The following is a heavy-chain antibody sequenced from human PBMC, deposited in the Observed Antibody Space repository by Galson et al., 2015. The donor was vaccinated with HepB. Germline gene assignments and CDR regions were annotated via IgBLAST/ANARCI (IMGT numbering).Heavy chain of an antibody. CDR2: INSDGSST. CDR1: GFTFSNYW. V-gene: IGHV3-74*01. D-gene: IGHD6-19*01. J-gene: IGHJ4*02. CDR3: ARSYSSGWYDDY. Sequence: SLRLSCAASGFTFSNYWMHWVRQAPGKGLVCVSRINSDGSSTSYADSVKGRFTISRDNAKNTLYLQMNSLRAEDTAVYYCARSYSSGWYDDYWGQGTLVTVSS.